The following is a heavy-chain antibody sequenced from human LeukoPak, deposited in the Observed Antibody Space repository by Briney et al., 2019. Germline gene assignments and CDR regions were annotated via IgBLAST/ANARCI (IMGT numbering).Heavy chain of an antibody. CDR2: ISYDGSNE. Sequence: GRSLRLSCAASGFTFSSYGMHWVRQAPGKGLEWVAVISYDGSNEYYADSVKGRFTISRDNSKNTLYLQMNSLRAEDTAVYYCAKDFDYYDSSGYGDYWGQGTLVTVSS. J-gene: IGHJ4*02. V-gene: IGHV3-30*18. CDR3: AKDFDYYDSSGYGDY. D-gene: IGHD3-22*01. CDR1: GFTFSSYG.